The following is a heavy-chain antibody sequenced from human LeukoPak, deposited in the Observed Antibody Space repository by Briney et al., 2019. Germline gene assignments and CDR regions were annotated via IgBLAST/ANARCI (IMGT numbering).Heavy chain of an antibody. CDR1: GGSVSSGSYS. Sequence: SGTLSLTCTVSGGSVSSGSYSWPWIRQPPGKGLKCIGYIYYTGRTSYNPSLQSRVAMSVDTSKNQFSLKLSSVTAADTAVYYCARVWDREVKYFDYWGQGTLVTVSS. J-gene: IGHJ4*02. CDR3: ARVWDREVKYFDY. V-gene: IGHV4-61*01. CDR2: IYYTGRT. D-gene: IGHD1-26*01.